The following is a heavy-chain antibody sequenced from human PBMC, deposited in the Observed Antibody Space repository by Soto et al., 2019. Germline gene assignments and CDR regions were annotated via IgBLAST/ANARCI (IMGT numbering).Heavy chain of an antibody. D-gene: IGHD4-17*01. CDR1: GDSISSSYW. CDR3: ARYDFGIFDY. J-gene: IGHJ4*01. V-gene: IGHV4-4*02. CDR2: IYHSETT. Sequence: PSETLSLTCAVSGDSISSSYWWSWVRQPPGKGLEWVGEIYHSETTNYNPSLKSRVTLSMDKSKNQFSLMVTSVTAADTAVYFCARYDFGIFDYWGHGILVTVSS.